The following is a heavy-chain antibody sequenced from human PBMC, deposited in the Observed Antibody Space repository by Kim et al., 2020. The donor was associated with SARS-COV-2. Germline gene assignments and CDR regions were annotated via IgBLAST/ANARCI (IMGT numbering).Heavy chain of an antibody. Sequence: GGSLRLSCAGSGFIFRDYTMHWVRQTPGQGLEWLSGINWNSIPLGYADSVKGRFAISRDNAKNSLYLQMNSLGPEDTALYFCAKQRATVSIHWFFDLWGRGTPVIVSS. CDR1: GFIFRDYT. CDR2: INWNSIPL. CDR3: AKQRATVSIHWFFDL. D-gene: IGHD1-1*01. J-gene: IGHJ2*01. V-gene: IGHV3-9*01.